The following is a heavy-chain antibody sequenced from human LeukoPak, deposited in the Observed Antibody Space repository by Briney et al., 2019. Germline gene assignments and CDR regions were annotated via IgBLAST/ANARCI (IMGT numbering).Heavy chain of an antibody. V-gene: IGHV3-23*01. D-gene: IGHD3-9*01. CDR3: AKLNYDILTGPRDY. CDR2: ISGSGGST. Sequence: LPGGSLRLSCAASGFTFSSYAMSWVRQAPGKGLEWVSAISGSGGSTYYADSVKGRFTISRDNSKNTLYLQMNSLRAEDTAVYYCAKLNYDILTGPRDYWGQGTLVTVSS. J-gene: IGHJ4*02. CDR1: GFTFSSYA.